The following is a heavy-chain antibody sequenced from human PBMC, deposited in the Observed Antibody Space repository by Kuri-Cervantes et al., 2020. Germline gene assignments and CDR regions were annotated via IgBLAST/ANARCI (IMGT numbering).Heavy chain of an antibody. CDR1: GGSISSSN. Sequence: GGSLRLSCAVSGGSISSSNWWSWVRQPPGKGLEWVSSISSSSSYIYYADSVKGRFTISRDNAKNSLYLQMNSLRAEDTAVYYCARDPATYCGGDCYSFGAFDIWGQGTMVTVSS. CDR3: ARDPATYCGGDCYSFGAFDI. V-gene: IGHV3-21*01. CDR2: ISSSSSYI. D-gene: IGHD2-21*02. J-gene: IGHJ3*02.